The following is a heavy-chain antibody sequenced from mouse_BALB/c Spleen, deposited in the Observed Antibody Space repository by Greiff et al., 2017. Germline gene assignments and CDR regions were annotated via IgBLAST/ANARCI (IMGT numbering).Heavy chain of an antibody. Sequence: EVKVEESGGGLVQPGGSLRLSCATSGFTFTDYYMSWVRQPPGKALEWLGFIRNKANGYTTEYSASVKGRFTISRDNSQSILYLQMNTLRAEDSATYYCARDGATYAYWGQGTLVTVSA. V-gene: IGHV7-3*02. CDR2: IRNKANGYTT. CDR1: GFTFTDYY. D-gene: IGHD3-1*01. J-gene: IGHJ3*01. CDR3: ARDGATYAY.